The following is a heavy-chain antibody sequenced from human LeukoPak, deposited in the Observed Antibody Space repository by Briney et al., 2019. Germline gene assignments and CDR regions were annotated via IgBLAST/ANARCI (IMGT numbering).Heavy chain of an antibody. CDR3: GRVALDTSMIHY. Sequence: GGSLRLSCTASGFTFSSYSMNWVRQAPGKGLEWVSSITSSSDYVYYADSVKGRFTISRDNAENSLHLQMNSLRVEDTAVYYCGRVALDTSMIHYWGQGTLVTVSS. CDR2: ITSSSDYV. CDR1: GFTFSSYS. D-gene: IGHD5-18*01. J-gene: IGHJ4*02. V-gene: IGHV3-21*01.